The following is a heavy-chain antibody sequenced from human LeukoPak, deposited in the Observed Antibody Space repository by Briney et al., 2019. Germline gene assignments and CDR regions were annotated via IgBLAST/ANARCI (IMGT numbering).Heavy chain of an antibody. V-gene: IGHV3-23*01. Sequence: GGSLRLSCAASGFTFSSYGMTWVRQAPGKGLEWVSGISGSGGSTKYADSVKGRFTISRDNSKNTLYLQMNSLRAEDTAVYYCAKDDGAPIDYWGQGTLVTVSS. CDR1: GFTFSSYG. CDR3: AKDDGAPIDY. D-gene: IGHD3-16*01. CDR2: ISGSGGST. J-gene: IGHJ4*02.